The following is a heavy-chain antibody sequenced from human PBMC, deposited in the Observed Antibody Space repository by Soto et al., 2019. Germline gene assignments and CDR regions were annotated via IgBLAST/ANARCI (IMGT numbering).Heavy chain of an antibody. Sequence: QVQLVQSGAEVKKPGASVKVSCKASGYTFTSYGISWVRQAPGQGLEWMGWISAYNGNTNYAQKLQGRVTMTRDTATSTAYMELRSLRSDDTAVYYCASSYCGGDCYSVYYYYGMDVWGQGTTVTISS. CDR2: ISAYNGNT. V-gene: IGHV1-18*01. J-gene: IGHJ6*02. D-gene: IGHD2-21*02. CDR3: ASSYCGGDCYSVYYYYGMDV. CDR1: GYTFTSYG.